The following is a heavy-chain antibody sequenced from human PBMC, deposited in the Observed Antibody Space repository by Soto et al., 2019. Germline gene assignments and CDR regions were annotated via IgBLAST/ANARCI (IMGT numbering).Heavy chain of an antibody. CDR1: GFTVTSNG. J-gene: IGHJ4*02. CDR3: AKDRQYXXXXXXY. D-gene: IGHD4-4*01. CDR2: ISPNGQGI. Sequence: EVKLLESGGGLVQPGGSLRLSCGVSGFTVTSNGVSWVRQAPGKGLEWVSAISPNGQGIWYADSVKGRFTISRDIXXXXXXXXMDSXXXXXXXXXYCAKDRQYXXXXXXYWGQ. V-gene: IGHV3-23*01.